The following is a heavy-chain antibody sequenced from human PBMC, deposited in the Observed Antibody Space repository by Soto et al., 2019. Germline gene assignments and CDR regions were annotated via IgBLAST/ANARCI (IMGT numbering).Heavy chain of an antibody. Sequence: GESLKISCKGPGYTFTSYWIGWVRQMPGEGLEWMGVIYPSDSDIRYSPSFQGKVTISADKSITTAYLQWSSLKAADTAMYYCVRTGTSSGSFSDYWGQGTLVTVS. CDR1: GYTFTSYW. CDR2: IYPSDSDI. V-gene: IGHV5-51*01. CDR3: VRTGTSSGSFSDY. D-gene: IGHD1-7*01. J-gene: IGHJ4*02.